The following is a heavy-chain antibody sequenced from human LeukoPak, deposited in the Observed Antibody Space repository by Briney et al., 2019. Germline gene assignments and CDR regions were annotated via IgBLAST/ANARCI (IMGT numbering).Heavy chain of an antibody. CDR3: AARITMVRGVIITRGALAPVDY. J-gene: IGHJ4*02. CDR2: IYYSGST. V-gene: IGHV4-39*07. CDR1: GGSISSISYY. Sequence: SETLSLTCTVSGGSISSISYYCGCVRQPPGKGLEWIGSIYYSGSTYYNPSLKSRVTISVDTSKNQFSLKLSSVTAADTAVYYCAARITMVRGVIITRGALAPVDYWGQGTLVTVSS. D-gene: IGHD3-10*01.